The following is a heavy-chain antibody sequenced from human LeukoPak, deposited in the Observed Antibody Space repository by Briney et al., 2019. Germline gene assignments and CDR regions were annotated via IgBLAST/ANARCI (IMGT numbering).Heavy chain of an antibody. CDR2: IRSKTDGGSI. V-gene: IGHV3-15*01. CDR3: TTDWNFRSFADY. CDR1: GFIFSNAW. D-gene: IGHD1-1*01. J-gene: IGHJ4*02. Sequence: KTGGSLRLSCAGSGFIFSNAWMIWVRQAPGKGLEWVGRIRSKTDGGSIHYAAPVKGRFTISRDDSKDTVYLQMDSLTTEDTAVYYCTTDWNFRSFADYWGQGTLVTVS.